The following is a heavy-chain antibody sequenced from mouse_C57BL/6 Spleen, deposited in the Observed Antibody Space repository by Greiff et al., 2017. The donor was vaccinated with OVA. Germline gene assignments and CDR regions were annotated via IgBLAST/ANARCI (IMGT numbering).Heavy chain of an antibody. CDR2: IYPCSGNT. Sequence: QVQLQQSGAELARPGASVKLSCKASGYTFTSYGISWVKQRTGQGLEWIGEIYPCSGNTYYNEKFKGKATLTADKSSSTAYMELSSLTSEDSAVYYCARSQASLATWDYWGQGTTLTVSA. CDR1: GYTFTSYG. CDR3: ARSQASLATWDY. V-gene: IGHV1-81*01. D-gene: IGHD1-2*01. J-gene: IGHJ3*01.